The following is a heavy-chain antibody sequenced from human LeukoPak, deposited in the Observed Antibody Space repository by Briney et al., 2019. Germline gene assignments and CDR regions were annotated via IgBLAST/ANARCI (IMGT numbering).Heavy chain of an antibody. CDR2: IYYSGST. CDR1: GGSISSYY. Sequence: SETLSLTCTVSGGSISSYYWSWIRQPPGKGLEWIGYIYYSGSTNYNPSLKSRVTISVDTSKNQFSLKLSSVTAADTAVYYCASLSGSYFPYYYYYMDVWGKGTTVTISS. J-gene: IGHJ6*03. D-gene: IGHD1-26*01. CDR3: ASLSGSYFPYYYYYMDV. V-gene: IGHV4-59*12.